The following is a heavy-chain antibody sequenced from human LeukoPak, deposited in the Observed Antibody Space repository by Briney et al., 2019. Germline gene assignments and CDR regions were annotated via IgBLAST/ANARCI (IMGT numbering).Heavy chain of an antibody. CDR3: ARVAGTDYMDG. J-gene: IGHJ6*03. CDR2: IYHSGST. CDR1: GYSITSSYY. Sequence: SETLSLTCTVSGYSITSSYYWGWIRQPPGKGLEWIGSIYHSGSTYYNPSLKSRVTISVETSKNQFSLNLSCVIAADTAVYYCARVAGTDYMDGWGKGTTVTVS. D-gene: IGHD6-19*01. V-gene: IGHV4-38-2*02.